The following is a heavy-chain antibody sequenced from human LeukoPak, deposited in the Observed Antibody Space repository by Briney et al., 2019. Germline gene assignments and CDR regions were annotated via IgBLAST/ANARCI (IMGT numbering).Heavy chain of an antibody. J-gene: IGHJ1*01. CDR3: ATPPYSSGWYVYFQH. D-gene: IGHD6-19*01. CDR2: INPNSGGT. V-gene: IGHV1-2*02. Sequence: LEWMGWINPNSGGTNYAQKFQGRVTMTRDTSISTAYMELSRLRSDDTAVYYCATPPYSSGWYVYFQHWGQGTLVTVSS.